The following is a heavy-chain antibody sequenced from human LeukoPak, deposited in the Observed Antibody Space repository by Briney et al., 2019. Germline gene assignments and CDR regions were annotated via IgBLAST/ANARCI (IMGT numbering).Heavy chain of an antibody. V-gene: IGHV4-38-2*02. CDR2: IYHSGST. Sequence: ASETLSLTCTVSGYSISSGYYWGWIRQPPGKGLEWIGSIYHSGSTYYNPSLKSRVTISVDTSKNQFSLKLSSVTAADAAVYYCARKDTVVVVAAPGATFDYWGQGTLVTVSS. CDR3: ARKDTVVVVAAPGATFDY. J-gene: IGHJ4*02. CDR1: GYSISSGYY. D-gene: IGHD2-15*01.